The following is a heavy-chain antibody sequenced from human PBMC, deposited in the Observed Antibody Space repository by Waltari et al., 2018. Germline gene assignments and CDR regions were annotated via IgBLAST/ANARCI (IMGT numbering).Heavy chain of an antibody. CDR1: GGTFSSYA. Sequence: QVQLVQSGAAVKKPGSSVKVSCKASGGTFSSYAISWVRQAPGQRHGWMGGMIPILGIANYAQKVQGRVTITADKSTSTAYMELSSLRSEDTAVYYCARVHYYGSGSYYNSAYYYYYGMDVWGQGTTVTVSS. D-gene: IGHD3-10*01. CDR3: ARVHYYGSGSYYNSAYYYYYGMDV. CDR2: MIPILGIA. V-gene: IGHV1-69*10. J-gene: IGHJ6*02.